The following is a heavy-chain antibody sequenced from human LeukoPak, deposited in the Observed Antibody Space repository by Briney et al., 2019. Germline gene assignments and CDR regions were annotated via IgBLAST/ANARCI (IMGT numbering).Heavy chain of an antibody. J-gene: IGHJ4*02. V-gene: IGHV1-69*13. CDR2: IIPIFGTA. CDR3: ARYVSDSSGFDY. CDR1: GGTFSSYA. Sequence: ASVKVSCKASGGTFSSYAISWVRQAPGQGLEWMGGIIPIFGTANYAQKFQGRVTITADESTSTAYMELSSLRSEDTAVHYCARYVSDSSGFDYWGQGTLVTVSS. D-gene: IGHD6-19*01.